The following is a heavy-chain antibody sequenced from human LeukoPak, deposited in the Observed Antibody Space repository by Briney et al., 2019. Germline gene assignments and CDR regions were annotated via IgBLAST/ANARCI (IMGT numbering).Heavy chain of an antibody. CDR1: GGSINTHY. CDR3: ARSGYDYVWGSYGAFDY. CDR2: IYTSGSA. Sequence: SETLSLTCTVSGGSINTHYWNWIRQPAGKGLEWLGRIYTSGSANYNPSLKSRVTMSVDTSKNQFSLRLTSVTAADTAVYYCARSGYDYVWGSYGAFDYWGQGTLVTVSS. D-gene: IGHD3-16*01. J-gene: IGHJ4*02. V-gene: IGHV4-4*07.